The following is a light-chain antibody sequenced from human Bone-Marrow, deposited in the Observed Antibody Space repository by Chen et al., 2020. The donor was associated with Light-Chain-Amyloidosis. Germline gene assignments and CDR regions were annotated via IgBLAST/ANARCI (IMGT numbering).Light chain of an antibody. CDR2: DDS. J-gene: IGLJ3*02. CDR3: QVYDSSSDHAWV. CDR1: NIAAKS. Sequence: SYLLTQAPSVSVAPGQTATITCGGQNIAAKSVHWYQQRPGQAPVLVLYDDSDRPSGIPERFSGSNSGNTAALTISRVEAGDEADYYCQVYDSSSDHAWVFGGGTRLSVL. V-gene: IGLV3-21*02.